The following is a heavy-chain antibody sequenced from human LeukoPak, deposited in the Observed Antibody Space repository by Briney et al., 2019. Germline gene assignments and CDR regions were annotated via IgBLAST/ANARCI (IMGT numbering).Heavy chain of an antibody. J-gene: IGHJ6*02. CDR2: FDPEDGET. D-gene: IGHD3-10*01. CDR3: ATVTLPGSGSYLYYYYGMDV. V-gene: IGHV1-24*01. Sequence: ASVKVSCKVSGYTLTELSMHWVRQAPGKGLEWMGGFDPEDGETIYAQKFQGRVTMTEDTSTDTAYMELSSLRSEGTAVYYCATVTLPGSGSYLYYYYGMDVWGQGTTVTVSS. CDR1: GYTLTELS.